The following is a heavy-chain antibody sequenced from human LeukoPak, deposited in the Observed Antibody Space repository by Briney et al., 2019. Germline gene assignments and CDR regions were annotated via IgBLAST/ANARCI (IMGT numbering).Heavy chain of an antibody. CDR3: ARRRTALGSFDI. J-gene: IGHJ3*02. Sequence: SETLSLTCTVSGGSISSSSYYWGWIRQPPGKGPEWIGSIYYSGSTNYNPSLKSRVTISVDTSKNQFSLRLISVTAADTAVYYCARRRTALGSFDIWGQGTMDAVSS. CDR2: IYYSGST. V-gene: IGHV4-39*01. D-gene: IGHD1-14*01. CDR1: GGSISSSSYY.